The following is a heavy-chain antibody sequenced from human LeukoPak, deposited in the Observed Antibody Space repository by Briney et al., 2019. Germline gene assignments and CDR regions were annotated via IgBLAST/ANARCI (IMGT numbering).Heavy chain of an antibody. CDR3: AREGALLWFGELSQGWFDP. CDR1: GYTFTGYY. V-gene: IGHV1-2*02. J-gene: IGHJ5*02. Sequence: ASVKVSCKASGYTFTGYYMHWVRQAPGQGLEGMGWINPNSGGTNYAQKFQGRVTMTRDTSISTAYMELSRLRSDDTAVYYCAREGALLWFGELSQGWFDPWGQGTLVTVSS. CDR2: INPNSGGT. D-gene: IGHD3-10*01.